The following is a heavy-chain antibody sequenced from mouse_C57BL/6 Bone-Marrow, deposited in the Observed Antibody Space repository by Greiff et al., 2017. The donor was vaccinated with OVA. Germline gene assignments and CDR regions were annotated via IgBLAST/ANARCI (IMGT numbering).Heavy chain of an antibody. V-gene: IGHV1-19*01. CDR2: INPYNGGT. Sequence: EVKLVESGPVLVKPGASVKMSCKASGYTFTDYYMNWVKQSHGKSLEWIGVINPYNGGTSYNQKFKGKATLTVDKSSSTAYMELNSLTSEDSAVYYCGSSFYYAMDYWGQGTSVTVSS. CDR1: GYTFTDYY. D-gene: IGHD1-1*01. J-gene: IGHJ4*01. CDR3: GSSFYYAMDY.